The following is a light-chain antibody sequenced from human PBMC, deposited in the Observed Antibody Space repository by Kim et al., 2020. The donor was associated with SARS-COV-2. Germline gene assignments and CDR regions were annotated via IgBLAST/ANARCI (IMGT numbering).Light chain of an antibody. V-gene: IGKV1-27*01. Sequence: ASIEDRVTITCRASQDIANSLAWYQQKPGKVPQVLIYGASTLQSGVPSRFSGSGSGTEFTLTIGSLQTEDVATYYCQKYNSAPWTFGPGTKVDIK. J-gene: IGKJ1*01. CDR3: QKYNSAPWT. CDR2: GAS. CDR1: QDIANS.